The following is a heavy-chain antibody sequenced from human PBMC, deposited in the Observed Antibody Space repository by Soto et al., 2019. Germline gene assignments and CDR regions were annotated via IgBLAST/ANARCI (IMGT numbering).Heavy chain of an antibody. CDR1: GYSFTSYW. CDR2: IYPGDSDT. J-gene: IGHJ5*02. CDR3: ARGYCTTTICDPWFDP. Sequence: XESLKISCKGSGYSFTSYWIGWVRQMPGKGLEWMGIIYPGDSDTRYSPSFQGQVTISADKSITTAYLQWSSLKASDTAMYYCARGYCTTTICDPWFDPWGQGTLVTVSS. D-gene: IGHD2-2*01. V-gene: IGHV5-51*01.